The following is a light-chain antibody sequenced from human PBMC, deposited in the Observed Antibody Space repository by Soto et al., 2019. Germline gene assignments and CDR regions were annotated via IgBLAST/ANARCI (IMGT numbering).Light chain of an antibody. CDR2: DAS. Sequence: AIQLTQSPSSLSASVGDRVTITCRASQGISSALAWYQQKPGKAPKLLIYDASSLESGVPSRFSGRGSGPDFTLTISSLQPEDFATYYCQQFNSYPFTFGPGTKVDIK. CDR1: QGISSA. J-gene: IGKJ3*01. V-gene: IGKV1-13*02. CDR3: QQFNSYPFT.